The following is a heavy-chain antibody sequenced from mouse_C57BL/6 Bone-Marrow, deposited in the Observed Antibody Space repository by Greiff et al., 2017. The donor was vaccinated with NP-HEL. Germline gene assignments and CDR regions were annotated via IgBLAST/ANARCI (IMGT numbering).Heavy chain of an antibody. J-gene: IGHJ3*01. CDR1: GFTFSDYG. CDR2: ISSGSSTI. Sequence: EVKVEESGGGLVKPGGSLKLSCAASGFTFSDYGMHWVRQAPEKGLEWVAYISSGSSTIYYADTVKGRFTISRDNAKNTLFLQMTSLRSEDTAMYYCARDYYGSSSWFAYWGQGTLVTVSA. CDR3: ARDYYGSSSWFAY. V-gene: IGHV5-17*01. D-gene: IGHD1-1*01.